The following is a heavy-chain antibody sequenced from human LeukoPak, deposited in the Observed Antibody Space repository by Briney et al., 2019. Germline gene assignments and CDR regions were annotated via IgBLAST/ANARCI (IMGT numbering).Heavy chain of an antibody. Sequence: PGGSLRLSCAASGFTFDDYAMHWVRQALGKGLEWVSTISWNSGTIAYADSVKGRFTISRDNAKNSLYLQMNSLRTEDTALYYCAKDVAGGSGSSLDFWGQGTLVTVSS. V-gene: IGHV3-9*01. CDR1: GFTFDDYA. CDR3: AKDVAGGSGSSLDF. J-gene: IGHJ4*02. CDR2: ISWNSGTI. D-gene: IGHD3-10*01.